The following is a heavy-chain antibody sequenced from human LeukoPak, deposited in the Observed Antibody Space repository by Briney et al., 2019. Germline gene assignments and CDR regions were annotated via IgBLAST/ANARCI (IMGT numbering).Heavy chain of an antibody. CDR3: ARGGVYYDFWSGYVEPFYY. J-gene: IGHJ4*02. CDR2: IYSGGST. D-gene: IGHD3-3*01. CDR1: GFTVRSNY. V-gene: IGHV3-53*01. Sequence: PGGSLRLSCAASGFTVRSNYMNWVRQAPGKGLEWVSVIYSGGSTYYADSVKGRFTISRDNSKHTLYLQMNSLRAEDTAVYYCARGGVYYDFWSGYVEPFYYWGQGTLVTVSS.